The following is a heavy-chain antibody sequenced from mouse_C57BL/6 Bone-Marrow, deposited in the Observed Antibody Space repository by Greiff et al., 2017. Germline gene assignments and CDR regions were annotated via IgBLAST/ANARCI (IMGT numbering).Heavy chain of an antibody. V-gene: IGHV5-12*01. CDR1: GFTFSDYY. Sequence: DVQLVESGGGLVQPGGSLKLSCAASGFTFSDYYMYWVRQTPEKRLEWVAYISNGGGSTYYPDTVKGRFTISRDNAKSTLYLQISRLKSEDTAMYYCARQGWCLYAMDYWGQGTSVTVSS. CDR2: ISNGGGST. J-gene: IGHJ4*01. D-gene: IGHD1-1*02. CDR3: ARQGWCLYAMDY.